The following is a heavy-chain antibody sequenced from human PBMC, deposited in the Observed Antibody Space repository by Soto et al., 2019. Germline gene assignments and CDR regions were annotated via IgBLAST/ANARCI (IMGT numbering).Heavy chain of an antibody. Sequence: EVQLLESGGGLVQAGGFLGIFCAGSGFTLYHYAMGLVRPAPGAGLGWVSVIDGSGGDTSFADSVKGRFTISRDNSKNTLYLHMNSLRAEDTARYYCVKETVAAAYVETSPFDFWGQGTLVTVSS. V-gene: IGHV3-23*01. CDR3: VKETVAAAYVETSPFDF. D-gene: IGHD2-15*01. J-gene: IGHJ4*02. CDR2: IDGSGGDT. CDR1: GFTLYHYA.